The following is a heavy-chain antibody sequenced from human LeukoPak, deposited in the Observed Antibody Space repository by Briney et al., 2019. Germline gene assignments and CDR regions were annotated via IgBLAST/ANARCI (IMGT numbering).Heavy chain of an antibody. J-gene: IGHJ4*02. CDR2: IYSGGST. CDR3: ARAPGAGWYYFDY. V-gene: IGHV3-53*01. CDR1: GFTVSSNY. Sequence: PGGSLRLSCAASGFTVSSNYMSWVRQAPGKGLEWVSIIYSGGSTYYADSVKGRFTISRDNSKNTLYLRMSSLRAEDTAVYYCARAPGAGWYYFDYWGQGTLVTVSS. D-gene: IGHD6-19*01.